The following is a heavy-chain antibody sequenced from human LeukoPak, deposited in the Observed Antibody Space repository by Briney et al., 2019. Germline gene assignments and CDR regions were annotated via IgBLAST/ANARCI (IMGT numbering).Heavy chain of an antibody. J-gene: IGHJ4*02. V-gene: IGHV4-59*12. CDR3: ARVKGDYVWTVDY. CDR2: IYYSGST. CDR1: GGSISSYY. D-gene: IGHD3-16*01. Sequence: SETLSLTCTVSGGSISSYYWSWIRQPPGKGLEWIGYIYYSGSTYYNPSLKSRVTISVDTSKNQFSLKLSSVTAADTAVYYCARVKGDYVWTVDYWGQGTLVTVSS.